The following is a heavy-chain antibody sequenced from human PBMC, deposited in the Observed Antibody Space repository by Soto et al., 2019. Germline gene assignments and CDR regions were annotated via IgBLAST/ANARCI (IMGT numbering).Heavy chain of an antibody. Sequence: QVQLVESGGGVVQPGRSLRLSCAASGFTFSSYAMHWVRQAPGKGLEWVAVISYDGSNKYYADSVKGRFTISRDNSKNTLDLQMNSLRAEDTAVYYCARVSRMGPAAIAGLGYWGQGTLVTVSS. CDR3: ARVSRMGPAAIAGLGY. CDR2: ISYDGSNK. D-gene: IGHD2-2*01. CDR1: GFTFSSYA. J-gene: IGHJ4*02. V-gene: IGHV3-30-3*01.